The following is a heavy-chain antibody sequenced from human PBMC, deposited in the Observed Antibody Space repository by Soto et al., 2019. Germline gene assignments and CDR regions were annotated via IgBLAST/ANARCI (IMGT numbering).Heavy chain of an antibody. Sequence: GASLKVSCKASGYTFTGHYIHWVRQAPEQGPEWMGEIGPESGATRYAQRFQGRVTMTRDMSITTVYMELNNLSPGDTAVYYCGRGRSGQIVVFYWGQGTPVTSPQ. J-gene: IGHJ4*02. V-gene: IGHV1-2*02. D-gene: IGHD1-26*01. CDR2: IGPESGAT. CDR1: GYTFTGHY. CDR3: GRGRSGQIVVFY.